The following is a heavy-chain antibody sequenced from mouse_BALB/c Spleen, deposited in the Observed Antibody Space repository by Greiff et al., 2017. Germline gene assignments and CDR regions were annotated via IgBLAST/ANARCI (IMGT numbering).Heavy chain of an antibody. CDR1: GFNIKDTY. D-gene: IGHD2-4*01. J-gene: IGHJ4*01. CDR3: ASMITTGYYYAMDY. CDR2: IDPANGNT. Sequence: VQLQQPGAELVKPGASVKLSCTASGFNIKDTYMHWVKQRPEQGLEWIGRIDPANGNTKYDPKFQGKATITADTSSNTAYLQLSSLTSEDTAVYYCASMITTGYYYAMDYWGQGTSVTVSS. V-gene: IGHV14-3*02.